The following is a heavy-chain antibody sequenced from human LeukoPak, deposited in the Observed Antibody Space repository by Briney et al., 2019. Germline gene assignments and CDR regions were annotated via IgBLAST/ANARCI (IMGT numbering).Heavy chain of an antibody. J-gene: IGHJ3*02. CDR3: ARNRGLGYCTNGVCYSDAFDI. Sequence: ESGPALVKPTQTLTLTCTFSGFSLSTSGMRVSWIRQPPGKALEWLARIDWDDDKFYSTSLKTRLTISKDTSKNQVVLTMTNMDPVDTATYYCARNRGLGYCTNGVCYSDAFDIWGQGTMVSVSS. CDR1: GFSLSTSGMR. CDR2: IDWDDDK. V-gene: IGHV2-70*04. D-gene: IGHD2-8*01.